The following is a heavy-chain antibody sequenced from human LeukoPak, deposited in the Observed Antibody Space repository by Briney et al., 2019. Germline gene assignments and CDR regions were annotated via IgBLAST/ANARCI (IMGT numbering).Heavy chain of an antibody. D-gene: IGHD2-15*01. CDR1: GGSISTYF. Sequence: PSETLSLTCTVSGGSISTYFWTWIRQFPGKGLEWIGYIYYTGTTSYNPSLKSRVTISVDTSKNQFSLSLSSVTAADTAVYYCARYHQPSGPNWLDRWGQGTLDTVSS. CDR3: ARYHQPSGPNWLDR. CDR2: IYYTGTT. V-gene: IGHV4-59*01. J-gene: IGHJ5*02.